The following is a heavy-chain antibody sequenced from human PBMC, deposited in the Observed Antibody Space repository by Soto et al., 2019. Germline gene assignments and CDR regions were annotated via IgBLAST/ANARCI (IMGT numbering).Heavy chain of an antibody. Sequence: HPGGSLRLSCAASGFTFSSYAMSWVRQAPGKGLEWVSAISGSGGSTYYADSVKGRFTISRDNSKNTLYLQMNSLRAEDTAVYYCASPGTGYSYGVPGMDYWGQGTLVTVSS. CDR1: GFTFSSYA. CDR2: ISGSGGST. J-gene: IGHJ4*02. D-gene: IGHD5-18*01. V-gene: IGHV3-23*01. CDR3: ASPGTGYSYGVPGMDY.